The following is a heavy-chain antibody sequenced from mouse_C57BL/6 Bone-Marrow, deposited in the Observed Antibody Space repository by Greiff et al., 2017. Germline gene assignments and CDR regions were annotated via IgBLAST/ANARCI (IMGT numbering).Heavy chain of an antibody. CDR3: ARERGMDGNYGDV. V-gene: IGHV3-6*01. CDR1: GYSITSGYY. CDR2: ISYDGSN. Sequence: EVQLQQSGPGLVKPSQSLSLTCSVTGYSITSGYYWNWIRQFPGNKLEWMGYISYDGSNNYNPSLKNRISITRDTSKNQFFLKLNSVTTEDTATYYCARERGMDGNYGDVWGTGTTVTVSS. J-gene: IGHJ1*03. D-gene: IGHD2-1*01.